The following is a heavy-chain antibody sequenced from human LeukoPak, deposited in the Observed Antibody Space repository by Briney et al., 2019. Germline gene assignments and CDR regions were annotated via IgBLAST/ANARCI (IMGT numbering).Heavy chain of an antibody. Sequence: SVKVSCKASGGTFSIYAISWVRQAPGQGLEWMGRIIPIFGTANYAQKFQGRVTITTDESTSTAYMELSSLRSEDTAVYYCARGRGYCSSTSCYHFDYWGQGTLVTVSS. CDR1: GGTFSIYA. J-gene: IGHJ4*02. CDR2: IIPIFGTA. CDR3: ARGRGYCSSTSCYHFDY. V-gene: IGHV1-69*05. D-gene: IGHD2-2*01.